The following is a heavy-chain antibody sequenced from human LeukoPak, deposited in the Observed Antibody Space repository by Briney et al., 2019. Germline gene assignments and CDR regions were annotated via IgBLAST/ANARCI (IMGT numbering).Heavy chain of an antibody. V-gene: IGHV5-51*01. J-gene: IGHJ4*02. CDR2: IYPGDSDT. CDR1: GYTFSSYW. Sequence: GESLRISCKGSGYTFSSYWIGWVRQMPGKGLEWMGIIYPGDSDTRYSPSLQGQVTISVDTSIGTAYLQWSSLKASDAAIYYCAKQNDFRLDYWGQGTLVTVSS. D-gene: IGHD3-3*01. CDR3: AKQNDFRLDY.